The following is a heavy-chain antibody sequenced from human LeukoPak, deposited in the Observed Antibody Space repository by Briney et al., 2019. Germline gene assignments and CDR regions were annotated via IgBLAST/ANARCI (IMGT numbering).Heavy chain of an antibody. V-gene: IGHV5-51*01. CDR3: ARGALYGDYHAGGAFDI. CDR1: GYSFTSYW. CDR2: IYPGDSDT. D-gene: IGHD4-17*01. Sequence: GESLKLSCKDSGYSFTSYWIGWVRQMPGKGLEWMGIIYPGDSDTRYSPSFQGQVTISADKSISTAYLQWSSLKASDTAMYYCARGALYGDYHAGGAFDIWGQGTMVTVSS. J-gene: IGHJ3*02.